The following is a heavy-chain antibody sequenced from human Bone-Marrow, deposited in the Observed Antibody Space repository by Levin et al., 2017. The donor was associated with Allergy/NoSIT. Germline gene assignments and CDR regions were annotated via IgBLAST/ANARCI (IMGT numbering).Heavy chain of an antibody. CDR3: ARMGFSGIALVYE. V-gene: IGHV3-11*01. CDR1: GSRFSDYY. D-gene: IGHD5/OR15-5a*01. Sequence: GESLKISCEASGSRFSDYYMGWVRQAPGKGLEWVSYISGTSYTTYYIDSVKGRFSISRDNAKNSLVLRMTSLTADDTAVYYCARMGFSGIALVYEWGQGTLVTVSS. CDR2: ISGTSYTT. J-gene: IGHJ1*01.